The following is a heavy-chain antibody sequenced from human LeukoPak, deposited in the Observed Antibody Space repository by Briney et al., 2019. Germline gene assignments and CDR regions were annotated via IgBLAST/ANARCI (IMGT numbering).Heavy chain of an antibody. CDR1: GGSISSYY. J-gene: IGHJ5*02. CDR2: IYYSGST. V-gene: IGHV4-59*01. D-gene: IGHD3-9*01. Sequence: SETLSLTCTVSGGSISSYYWSWIRQPPGKGLEWIGYIYYSGSTNYNPSLKSRVTISVDTSKNQFSLKLSSVTAADTAVYYCARGAPYYDILTGYPTHNWFDPWGQGTLVTVSS. CDR3: ARGAPYYDILTGYPTHNWFDP.